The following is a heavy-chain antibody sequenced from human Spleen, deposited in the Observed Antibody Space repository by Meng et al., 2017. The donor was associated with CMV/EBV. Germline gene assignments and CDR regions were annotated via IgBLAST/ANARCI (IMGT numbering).Heavy chain of an antibody. CDR3: ARVAAAGRGMDV. V-gene: IGHV3-7*04. D-gene: IGHD6-13*01. J-gene: IGHJ6*02. CDR1: GFTFNTYW. CDR2: INQDGSQK. Sequence: GESLKISCVASGFTFNTYWMSWVRQAPGKGLEWVANINQDGSQKNYVDSVKGRFTISRDNAKNSLFLQMNSLRAEDTAVYYCARVAAAGRGMDVWGPGTTVTVSS.